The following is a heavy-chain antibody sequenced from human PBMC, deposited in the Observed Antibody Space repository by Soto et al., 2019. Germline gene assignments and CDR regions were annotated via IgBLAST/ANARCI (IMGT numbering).Heavy chain of an antibody. CDR2: GSPDHGNA. V-gene: IGHV1-8*01. CDR1: GYTFTDYD. D-gene: IGHD4-17*01. Sequence: QVRVVQSGAEVKKPGASVKVSCKTYGYTFTDYDINWVRQAPGQGLEWMGWGSPDHGNAGYAQQFQGRVTMTSDTSISTVFMELTNLRSEDTAVYYCAVTTGYWGQGTKVTVSS. J-gene: IGHJ4*02. CDR3: AVTTGY.